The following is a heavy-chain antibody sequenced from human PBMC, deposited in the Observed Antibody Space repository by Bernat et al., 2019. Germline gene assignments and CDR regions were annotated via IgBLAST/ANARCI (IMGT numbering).Heavy chain of an antibody. CDR3: ARGAGAKLWDPFEY. CDR2: ISYNGDST. V-gene: IGHV3-64*02. CDR1: GFIFSSYA. J-gene: IGHJ4*02. Sequence: EVQLVESGEGLVQPGGSLRLSCAASGFIFSSYAMHWVRQAPGKGLEYVLGISYNGDSTYFADSVKGRFTISRDNSKNTLYLQMGSLRVEDMAVYYCARGAGAKLWDPFEYWGQGTLVTVSS. D-gene: IGHD5-18*01.